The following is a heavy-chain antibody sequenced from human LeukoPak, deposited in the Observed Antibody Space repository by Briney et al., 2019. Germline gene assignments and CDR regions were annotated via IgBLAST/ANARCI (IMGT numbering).Heavy chain of an antibody. CDR1: GFTFSSYG. Sequence: QPGGSLRLSCAASGFTFSSYGMHWVRQAPGKGLEWVAFIRHDGSNKYYADSVKGRFTISRDNSKNTLYLQMNSLRAEDTAVYYCAKDSATYGSGSYYHYYFAYWGQGTLVTVSS. J-gene: IGHJ4*02. D-gene: IGHD3-10*01. CDR2: IRHDGSNK. V-gene: IGHV3-30*02. CDR3: AKDSATYGSGSYYHYYFAY.